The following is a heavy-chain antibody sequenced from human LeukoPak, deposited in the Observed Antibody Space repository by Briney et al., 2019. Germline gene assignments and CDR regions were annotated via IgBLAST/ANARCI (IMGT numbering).Heavy chain of an antibody. V-gene: IGHV1-2*02. Sequence: ASVKVSCKASGYTFTSYGISWVRQAPGQGLEWMGWINPNSGGTNYAQKFQGRVTMTRDTSISTAYMELSRLRSDDTAVYYCARMFRYDHGDDHFSGWGQGTLVTVSS. CDR1: GYTFTSYG. CDR3: ARMFRYDHGDDHFSG. CDR2: INPNSGGT. D-gene: IGHD5-12*01. J-gene: IGHJ4*02.